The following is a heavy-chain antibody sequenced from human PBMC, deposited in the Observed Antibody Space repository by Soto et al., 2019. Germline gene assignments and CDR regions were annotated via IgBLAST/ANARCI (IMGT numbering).Heavy chain of an antibody. CDR2: ISYDGSNK. CDR3: AKDRIRGSYYYYGMDV. D-gene: IGHD2-15*01. J-gene: IGHJ6*02. CDR1: GFTFSSYG. Sequence: GGSLRLSCAASGFTFSSYGMHWVRQAPGKGLEWVAVISYDGSNKYYADSVKGRFTISRDNSKNTLYLQMNSLRAEDTAVYYCAKDRIRGSYYYYGMDVWGQGTTVTGSS. V-gene: IGHV3-30*18.